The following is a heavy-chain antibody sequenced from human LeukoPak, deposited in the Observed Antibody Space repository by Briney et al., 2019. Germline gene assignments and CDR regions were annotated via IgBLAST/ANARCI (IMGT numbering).Heavy chain of an antibody. D-gene: IGHD3-22*01. CDR3: AREAEVGYYDSSGYYLY. Sequence: PGRSLRLSCAASGFTFSSYSMNWVRQAPGKGLEWVSYISSSSSTIYYADSVKGRFTISRDNAKNSLYLQMNSLRAEDTAVYYCAREAEVGYYDSSGYYLYWGQGTLVTVSS. CDR1: GFTFSSYS. J-gene: IGHJ4*02. CDR2: ISSSSSTI. V-gene: IGHV3-48*01.